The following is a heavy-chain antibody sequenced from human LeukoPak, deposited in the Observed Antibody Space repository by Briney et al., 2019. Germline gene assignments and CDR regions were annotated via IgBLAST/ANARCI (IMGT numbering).Heavy chain of an antibody. CDR2: IWYDGSNK. J-gene: IGHJ4*02. V-gene: IGHV3-30*02. D-gene: IGHD3-10*01. CDR1: GFTFSSYG. Sequence: GGSLRLSCAASGFTFSSYGMHWVRQAPGKGLEWVAVIWYDGSNKYYADSVKGRFTISRDNSKNTLYLQMNCLRAEDTAVYYCAKPARYGSGSYSFDYWGQGTLVTVSS. CDR3: AKPARYGSGSYSFDY.